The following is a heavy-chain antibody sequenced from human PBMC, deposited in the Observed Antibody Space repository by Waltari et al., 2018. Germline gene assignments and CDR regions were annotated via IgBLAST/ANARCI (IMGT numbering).Heavy chain of an antibody. CDR1: GGSISSSSYS. CDR3: ARGEFFHFDY. Sequence: QLQLQESGPGLVKPSETLSLTCTVSGGSISSSSYSWGWIRQPPGKGLEWIGSIYYSGSTYYNPSIKSRVTISVDTSKNQFSLKLSSVTAADTAVYYCARGEFFHFDYWGQGTLVTGSS. CDR2: IYYSGST. V-gene: IGHV4-39*07. J-gene: IGHJ4*02.